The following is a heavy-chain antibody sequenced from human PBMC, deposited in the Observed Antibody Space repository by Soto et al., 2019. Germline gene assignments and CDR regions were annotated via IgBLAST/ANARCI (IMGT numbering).Heavy chain of an antibody. J-gene: IGHJ4*02. CDR3: ARELRYYYDSSGYGSFDY. D-gene: IGHD3-22*01. CDR2: ISYDGSNK. Sequence: GGSLRLSCAASGFTFSSYAMHWVRQAPGKGLEWVAVISYDGSNKYYADSVKGRFTISRDNSKNTLYLQMNSLRAEDTAVYYCARELRYYYDSSGYGSFDYWGQGTLVTVSS. V-gene: IGHV3-30-3*01. CDR1: GFTFSSYA.